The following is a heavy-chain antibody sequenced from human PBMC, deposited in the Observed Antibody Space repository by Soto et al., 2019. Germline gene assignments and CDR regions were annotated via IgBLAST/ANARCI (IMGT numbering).Heavy chain of an antibody. V-gene: IGHV3-11*06. CDR3: ARLRVGVNWYFDL. CDR2: VSSTGGYT. Sequence: QMQLVESGGGLVKPGGSLRLSCAGSGFNFGDYYMSWVRQAPGKGLEWVSFVSSTGGYTKYSDSVRGRLAVSRDNGKNSLHLQLNSLRVEDTAVYYCARLRVGVNWYFDLWGRGTLVTVSS. J-gene: IGHJ2*01. CDR1: GFNFGDYY. D-gene: IGHD1-26*01.